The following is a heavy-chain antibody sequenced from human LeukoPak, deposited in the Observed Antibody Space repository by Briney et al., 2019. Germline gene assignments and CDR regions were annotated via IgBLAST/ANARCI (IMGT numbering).Heavy chain of an antibody. Sequence: GGSLRLSCAASGFVFANYWMTWVRQAPGKGLEWVADIKQGGSVKVYVESVKGRFTIFRDDAKNSLSLQMDSLRAEDTAVYYCARGPTYGSRCDFLDSWGQGTLVTVSS. J-gene: IGHJ5*01. D-gene: IGHD3-10*01. V-gene: IGHV3-7*01. CDR3: ARGPTYGSRCDFLDS. CDR1: GFVFANYW. CDR2: IKQGGSVK.